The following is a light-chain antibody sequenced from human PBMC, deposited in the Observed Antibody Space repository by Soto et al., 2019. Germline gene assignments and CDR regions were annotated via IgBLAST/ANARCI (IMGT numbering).Light chain of an antibody. CDR3: QQYGSSPLVT. Sequence: EVVLTQSPGTLSLSPGERATLSCRASQSVSSSYLAWCQQKPGQAPRLLIYGASSRATGIPDRFSGSGSGTDFTLTISRLEPEDFAVYYCQQYGSSPLVTFGQGTRLENK. CDR1: QSVSSSY. V-gene: IGKV3-20*01. CDR2: GAS. J-gene: IGKJ5*01.